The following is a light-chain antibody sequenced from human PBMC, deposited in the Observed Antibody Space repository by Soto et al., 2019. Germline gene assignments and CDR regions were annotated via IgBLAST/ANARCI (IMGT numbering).Light chain of an antibody. CDR2: GAS. J-gene: IGKJ2*01. V-gene: IGKV3-20*01. CDR3: QQYGGSPPYT. CDR1: RSISSTY. Sequence: EIVLTQSPGTLSLSPGERATLSCRASRSISSTYLAWYQQKPGQAPRLLIYGASSRATGIPDRFSGSGSGTDVTLTISRLEQEDFAVYYCQQYGGSPPYTFGQGTKLEIK.